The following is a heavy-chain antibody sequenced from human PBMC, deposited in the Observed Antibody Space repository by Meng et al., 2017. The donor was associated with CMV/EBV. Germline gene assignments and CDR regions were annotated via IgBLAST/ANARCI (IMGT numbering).Heavy chain of an antibody. Sequence: GGSLRLSCAASGFTFSSYSMNWVRQAPGKGLEWVSSISSSSSYIYYADSVKGRFTISRDNAKNSLYLQMNSLRAEDTAVYYCGFSSWYKDPSGYWGQGTLVTVSS. CDR3: GFSSWYKDPSGY. V-gene: IGHV3-21*01. D-gene: IGHD6-13*01. CDR2: ISSSSSYI. J-gene: IGHJ4*02. CDR1: GFTFSSYS.